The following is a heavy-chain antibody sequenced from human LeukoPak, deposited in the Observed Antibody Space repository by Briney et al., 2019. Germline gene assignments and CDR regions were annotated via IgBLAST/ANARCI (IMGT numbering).Heavy chain of an antibody. CDR2: INPNSGGT. Sequence: ASVKVSCKASGYTFTGYYMHWVRQAPGQGLEWMGWINPNSGGTNYAQKFQGRVTMTEDTSTDTAYMELSSLRSEDTAVYYCATGAAGTGNYYYYMDVWGKGTTVTISS. CDR3: ATGAAGTGNYYYYMDV. CDR1: GYTFTGYY. V-gene: IGHV1-2*02. J-gene: IGHJ6*03. D-gene: IGHD6-19*01.